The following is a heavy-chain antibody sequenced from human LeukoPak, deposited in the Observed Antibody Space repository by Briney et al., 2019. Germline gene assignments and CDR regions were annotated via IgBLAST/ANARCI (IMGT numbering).Heavy chain of an antibody. D-gene: IGHD5-18*01. CDR1: GGSISDKY. CDR3: ATVPGYSYGYGYFDY. Sequence: SETLSLTCTVSGGSISDKYWSWIRQLPRKGLEWIGYIHYSGTTSYNPSLKSRVVISVDTSKNQFSLKLNSVTAADTAMYYCATVPGYSYGYGYFDYWGQGTLVTVSS. J-gene: IGHJ4*02. CDR2: IHYSGTT. V-gene: IGHV4-59*01.